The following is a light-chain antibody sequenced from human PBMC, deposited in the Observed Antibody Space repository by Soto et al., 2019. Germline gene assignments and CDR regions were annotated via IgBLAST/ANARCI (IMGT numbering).Light chain of an antibody. J-gene: IGKJ1*01. CDR2: AAS. CDR3: KQRGIRPRT. Sequence: IQMTQSPSSLSASVGDRVTITCRASQGIRNDLGWYQQKPGKAPKLLIYAASSLESGVPSRFSGSGSGTDFPPTTGSVEPADLAIYYCKQRGIRPRTFGQGTKVHIK. V-gene: IGKV1-17*01. CDR1: QGIRND.